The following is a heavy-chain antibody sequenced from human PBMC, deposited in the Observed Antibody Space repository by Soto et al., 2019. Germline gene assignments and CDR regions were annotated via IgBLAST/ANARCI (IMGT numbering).Heavy chain of an antibody. CDR3: SHVLGDNYIDY. V-gene: IGHV2-5*02. CDR1: GFSLSTSGVG. J-gene: IGHJ4*01. D-gene: IGHD2-8*01. CDR2: IYWDDDK. Sequence: SGPTLVNPTQTLTLTCTFSGFSLSTSGVGVGWIRQPPGKALEWLALIYWDDDKRYSPSLKSRLTITKDTSKNQVVLTMTNMDLIDTAIYYCSHVLGDNYIDYWGQGNPVTVSS.